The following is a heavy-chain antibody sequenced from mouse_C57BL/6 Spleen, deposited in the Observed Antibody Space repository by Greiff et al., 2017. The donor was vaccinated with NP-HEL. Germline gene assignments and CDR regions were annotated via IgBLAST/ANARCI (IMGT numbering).Heavy chain of an antibody. CDR2: ISYDGSN. V-gene: IGHV3-6*01. D-gene: IGHD1-1*01. CDR3: ARTPDYYGSSYPYFDY. CDR1: GYSITSGYY. Sequence: DVQLQESGPGLVKPSQSLSLTCSVTGYSITSGYYWNWIRQFPGNKLEWMGYISYDGSNNYNPSLKNRISITRDTSKNQFFLKLNSVTTEDTATYYCARTPDYYGSSYPYFDYWGQGTTLTVSS. J-gene: IGHJ2*01.